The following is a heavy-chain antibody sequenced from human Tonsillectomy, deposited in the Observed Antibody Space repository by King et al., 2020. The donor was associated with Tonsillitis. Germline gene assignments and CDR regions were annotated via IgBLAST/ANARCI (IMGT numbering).Heavy chain of an antibody. Sequence: VTLKESGPVLVRPTETLTLTCTVSGFSLSNARMGVPWIRQPPGKALEWLGHIFSNDEKSYNTSLRSRLTISKDTSKSQVVLTLTTMDPVDTATYYCARIYSSSWYWYFDLWGRGTLVTVSS. CDR2: IFSNDEK. CDR1: GFSLSNARMG. V-gene: IGHV2-26*01. CDR3: ARIYSSSWYWYFDL. D-gene: IGHD6-13*01. J-gene: IGHJ2*01.